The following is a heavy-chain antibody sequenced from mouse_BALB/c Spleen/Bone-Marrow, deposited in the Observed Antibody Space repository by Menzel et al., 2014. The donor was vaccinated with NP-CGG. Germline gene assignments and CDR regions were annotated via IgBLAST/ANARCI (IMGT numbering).Heavy chain of an antibody. D-gene: IGHD2-4*01. CDR1: GYVFSSSW. CDR3: ARGEGLRRSYYALDY. V-gene: IGHV1-82*01. CDR2: IHPSDSET. Sequence: VQLVESGPELVKPGASVKISCRASGYVFSSSWMNWVKQRPGQGLEWIGMIHPSDSETRLNQKFKDKATLTVDKSSSTAYMQLSSPTSEDSAVFYCARGEGLRRSYYALDYWGQGTSVTVSS. J-gene: IGHJ4*01.